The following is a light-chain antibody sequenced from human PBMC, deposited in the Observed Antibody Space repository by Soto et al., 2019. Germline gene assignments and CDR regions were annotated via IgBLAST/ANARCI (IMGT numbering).Light chain of an antibody. V-gene: IGKV3-20*01. CDR3: QQYDSSPLP. J-gene: IGKJ4*01. CDR2: DAS. CDR1: QSISSTY. Sequence: ESGCTQSPGTLSLSPGERATLSCRASQSISSTYLTWYHQRPGQAPRLLIYDASRRATGIPDRFSGSGSGTDFTLTISRLEPEDFAVYYCQQYDSSPLPFGGGTKVDIK.